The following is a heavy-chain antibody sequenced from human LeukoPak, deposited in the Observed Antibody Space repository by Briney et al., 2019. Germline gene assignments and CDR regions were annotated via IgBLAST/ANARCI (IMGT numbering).Heavy chain of an antibody. J-gene: IGHJ5*02. D-gene: IGHD3-22*01. Sequence: SETLSLTXTVSGGSICSSSYHWGWICQPPGKGVQWIGGIYYSGSTYYHPSLKSRVTISVDTSKHQFSLKLSSVTAADTAVYYSAFLYYYDSSGYYYNWFDPWGQGTLVTVSS. CDR1: GGSICSSSYH. CDR3: AFLYYYDSSGYYYNWFDP. V-gene: IGHV4-39*01. CDR2: IYYSGST.